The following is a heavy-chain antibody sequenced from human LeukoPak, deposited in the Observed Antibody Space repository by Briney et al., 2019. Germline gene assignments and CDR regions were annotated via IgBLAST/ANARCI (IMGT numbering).Heavy chain of an antibody. CDR3: ARPIMITSGNAFDT. Sequence: ASVKVSCKASGGTFSSYAISWVRQAPGQGLEWMGGIIPIFGTANYAQKFQGRVTITADKSTSTAYMELSSLRSEDTAVYYCARPIMITSGNAFDTWGQGTMVTVSS. V-gene: IGHV1-69*06. CDR1: GGTFSSYA. J-gene: IGHJ3*02. CDR2: IIPIFGTA. D-gene: IGHD3-16*01.